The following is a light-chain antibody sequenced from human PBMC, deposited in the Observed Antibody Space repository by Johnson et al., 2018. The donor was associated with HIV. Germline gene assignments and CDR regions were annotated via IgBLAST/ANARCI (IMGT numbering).Light chain of an antibody. Sequence: QSVLSQPPSVSAAPGQKVTISCSGSSSNIGNNYVSWYQQLPGGAPKLLIYENNMRPSGIPDRFSGSKSGTSATLDITGLQTGDEADYYCGTWDSSLSAYVFATATKVTV. J-gene: IGLJ1*01. V-gene: IGLV1-51*02. CDR3: GTWDSSLSAYV. CDR2: ENN. CDR1: SSNIGNNY.